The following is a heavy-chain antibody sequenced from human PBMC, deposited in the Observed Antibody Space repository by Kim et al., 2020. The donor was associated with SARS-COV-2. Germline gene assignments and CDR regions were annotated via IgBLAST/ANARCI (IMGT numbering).Heavy chain of an antibody. J-gene: IGHJ3*02. D-gene: IGHD3-22*01. CDR1: GYTFTSYG. CDR3: ARDLIPYYYDSSGYSHDAFDI. Sequence: ASVKVSCKASGYTFTSYGISWVRQAPGQGLEWMGWISAYNGNTNYAQKLQGRVTMTTDTSTSTAYMELRSLRSDDTAVYYCARDLIPYYYDSSGYSHDAFDIWGQGTMVTVSS. CDR2: ISAYNGNT. V-gene: IGHV1-18*01.